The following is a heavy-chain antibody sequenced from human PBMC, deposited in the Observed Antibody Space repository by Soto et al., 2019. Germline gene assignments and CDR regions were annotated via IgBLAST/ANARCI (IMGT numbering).Heavy chain of an antibody. J-gene: IGHJ4*02. V-gene: IGHV2-5*02. CDR3: AHRAATTDSYYFDY. D-gene: IGHD1-1*01. Sequence: QITLKESGPTLVRPSQTLTLTCTFSGFSLSTSGVGVGWIRQPPGKPLEWLALIYWDDDKRYRPSLKSRLTITKDTSKNQVVLTLTNVDPVDTATYYCAHRAATTDSYYFDYWGQGTLITVSS. CDR1: GFSLSTSGVG. CDR2: IYWDDDK.